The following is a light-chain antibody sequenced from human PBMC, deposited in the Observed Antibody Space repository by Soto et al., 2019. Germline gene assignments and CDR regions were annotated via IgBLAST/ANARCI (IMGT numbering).Light chain of an antibody. CDR3: QQRSNWPPEIT. J-gene: IGKJ5*01. CDR1: QSVSSY. CDR2: DAS. V-gene: IGKV3-11*01. Sequence: FVLPQSPATLSFSPGERATLSCRASQSVSSYLAWYQQKPGQAPRLLIYDASNRATGIPARFSGSGSGTDFTLTISSLEPEDFAVYYCQQRSNWPPEITFGQGTRLEIK.